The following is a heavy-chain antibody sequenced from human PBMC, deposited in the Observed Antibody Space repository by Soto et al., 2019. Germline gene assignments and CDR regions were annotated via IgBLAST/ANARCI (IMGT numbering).Heavy chain of an antibody. J-gene: IGHJ2*01. CDR3: ARVPSTRLGRSYWYLDL. CDR2: INPSGGST. V-gene: IGHV1-46*01. D-gene: IGHD3-16*01. CDR1: GYTFTSYY. Sequence: VASVKVSCKASGYTFTSYYMHWVRQAPGQGLEWMGIINPSGGSTSYAQKFQGRVTMTRDTSTSTVYMELSSLRSEDTAVYYCARVPSTRLGRSYWYLDLWGRGTLVTVSS.